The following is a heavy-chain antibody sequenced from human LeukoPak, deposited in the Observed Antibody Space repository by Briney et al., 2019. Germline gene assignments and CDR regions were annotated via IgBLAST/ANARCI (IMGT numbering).Heavy chain of an antibody. V-gene: IGHV3-7*03. CDR3: ARGRFFYGWGMDV. CDR1: GLTLDKYW. CDR2: IRQDGREK. Sequence: GGSLGLSCVASGLTLDKYWMTWVRQAPGKGLEWVANIRQDGREKDLVDSVKGRFTISRDDATSSVYLQMSSVRVEDTAIYYCARGRFFYGWGMDVWGQGTTVTVS. D-gene: IGHD2/OR15-2a*01. J-gene: IGHJ6*02.